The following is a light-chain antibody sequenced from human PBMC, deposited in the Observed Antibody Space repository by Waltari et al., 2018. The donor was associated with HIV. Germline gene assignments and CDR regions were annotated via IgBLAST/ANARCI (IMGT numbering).Light chain of an antibody. J-gene: IGLJ1*01. CDR1: SSNTVNTY. Sequence: QSVLTQPPSVSAAPGQTVPLSCSESSSNTVNTYVSWHQQLPGTAPKLLIYDNNKRPSGIPDRFSGSKSGTSATLGITGLQTGDEADYYCGTWDNSLSAGGVFGTGTKVTVL. V-gene: IGLV1-51*01. CDR3: GTWDNSLSAGGV. CDR2: DNN.